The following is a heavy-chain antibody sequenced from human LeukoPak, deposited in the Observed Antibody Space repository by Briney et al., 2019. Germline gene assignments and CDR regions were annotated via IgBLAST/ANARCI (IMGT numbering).Heavy chain of an antibody. J-gene: IGHJ4*02. CDR3: ARDLSHWLSLPDY. CDR1: GYTFTGYY. Sequence: GASVKVSCKASGYTFTGYYMHWVRQAPGQGLEWMGWINPSGGSTSYAQKFQGRVTMTRDTSTSTVYMELSSLRSEDTAVYYCARDLSHWLSLPDYWGQGTLVTVSS. D-gene: IGHD3-9*01. V-gene: IGHV1-46*01. CDR2: INPSGGST.